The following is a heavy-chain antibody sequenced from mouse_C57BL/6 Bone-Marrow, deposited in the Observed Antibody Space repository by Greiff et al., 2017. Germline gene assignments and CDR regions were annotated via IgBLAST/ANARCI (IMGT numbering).Heavy chain of an antibody. CDR1: GFTFTDYY. CDR3: ARSLTGAGAMDY. CDR2: IRNKANGYTT. J-gene: IGHJ4*01. V-gene: IGHV7-3*01. D-gene: IGHD4-1*01. Sequence: EVKLEESGGGLVQPGGSLSLSCAASGFTFTDYYMSWVRQPPGKALEWLGFIRNKANGYTTEYSASVKGRFTISSDNSQSILYLQMNALRAEDSATYYCARSLTGAGAMDYWGQGTSVTVSS.